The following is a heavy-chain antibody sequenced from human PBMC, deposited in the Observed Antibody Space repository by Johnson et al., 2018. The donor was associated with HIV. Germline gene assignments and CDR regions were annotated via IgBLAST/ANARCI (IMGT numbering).Heavy chain of an antibody. CDR1: GFTFDDYG. CDR2: TNWNGGST. V-gene: IGHV3-20*04. Sequence: VQLVESGGGVVRPGGSLRLSCAASGFTFDDYGMSWVRQAPGKGLEWVSGTNWNGGSTGYADSVKGRFTISRDNAKNSLYLQMHSLRAEDTAVYYCTTDQGADTLVPQRPRYAFDIWGQGTMVTVSS. CDR3: TTDQGADTLVPQRPRYAFDI. D-gene: IGHD1-26*01. J-gene: IGHJ3*02.